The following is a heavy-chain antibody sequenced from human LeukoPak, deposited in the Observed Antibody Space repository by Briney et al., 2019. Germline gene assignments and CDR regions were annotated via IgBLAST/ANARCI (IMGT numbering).Heavy chain of an antibody. D-gene: IGHD2-2*02. CDR1: GGTFSSYA. CDR3: ARDRAPVVPAAIRYYYYYMDV. Sequence: SVKVPCKASGGTFSSYAISWVRQAPGQGLEWMGGIIPIFGTANYAQKFQGRVTITADESTSTAYMELSSLRSEDTAVYYCARDRAPVVPAAIRYYYYYMDVWGKGTTVTVSS. J-gene: IGHJ6*03. V-gene: IGHV1-69*01. CDR2: IIPIFGTA.